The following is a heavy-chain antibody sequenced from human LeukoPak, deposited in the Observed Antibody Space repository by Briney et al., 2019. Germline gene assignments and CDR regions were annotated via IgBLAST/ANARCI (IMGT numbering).Heavy chain of an antibody. J-gene: IGHJ1*01. CDR2: IIPILGIA. CDR3: ASRYCSSTSCYSNSAY. D-gene: IGHD2-2*01. V-gene: IGHV1-69*02. Sequence: EASVKVSCKASVYTFTGHYMHCVPQAPGQGLEWRGKIIPILGIANYAQKFQGRGTITADKSTSTAYMELSSLRSEDTAVYYCASRYCSSTSCYSNSAYWGQGSLATASS. CDR1: VYTFTGHY.